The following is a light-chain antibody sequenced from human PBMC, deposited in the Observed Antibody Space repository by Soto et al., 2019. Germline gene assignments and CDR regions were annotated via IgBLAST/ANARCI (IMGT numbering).Light chain of an antibody. V-gene: IGKV3-15*01. CDR3: QQYNNWPRT. CDR2: GAS. Sequence: EIVTTQSPATLSVSPGERATLSCRASQSLSSNLAWYQQRPGQAPRLLIYGASTRATGIPARFSGSGSGTEFTLTISSLQSEDFAVYYCQQYNNWPRTFGQGTKVDIK. J-gene: IGKJ1*01. CDR1: QSLSSN.